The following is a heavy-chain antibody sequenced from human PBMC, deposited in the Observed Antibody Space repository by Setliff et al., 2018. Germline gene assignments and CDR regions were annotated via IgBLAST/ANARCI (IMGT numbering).Heavy chain of an antibody. D-gene: IGHD5-12*01. CDR1: GASIYTFY. CDR2: VYYSGDT. V-gene: IGHV4-59*12. Sequence: SETLSLTCTVSGASIYTFYWSWIRQPPGRRLEWIGYVYYSGDTNYNPSLKSRVSISIDTSKNQVSLNLTSVTAADTAVYYCARGGYNGYAVFDDWGQGALVTVS. J-gene: IGHJ4*02. CDR3: ARGGYNGYAVFDD.